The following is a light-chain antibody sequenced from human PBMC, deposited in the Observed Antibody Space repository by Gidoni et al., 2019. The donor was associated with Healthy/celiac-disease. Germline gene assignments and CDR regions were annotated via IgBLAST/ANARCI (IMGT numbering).Light chain of an antibody. CDR2: DAS. V-gene: IGKV3-11*01. CDR3: QQRSNWLT. Sequence: EIGLTQSPATLSLSPGERATLSCRASQRVSSYLAWYQQKPGQAPRLLIYDASNRATGIPARFSGSGSGTDFTLTISSLEPEDFAVYYCQQRSNWLTFGGGTKVEIQ. J-gene: IGKJ4*01. CDR1: QRVSSY.